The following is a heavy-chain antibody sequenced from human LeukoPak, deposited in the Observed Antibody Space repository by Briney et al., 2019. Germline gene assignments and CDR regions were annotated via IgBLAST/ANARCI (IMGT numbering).Heavy chain of an antibody. V-gene: IGHV1-69*04. D-gene: IGHD4-17*01. CDR3: AVSGDYGDYEALDY. Sequence: SVKVSCKASGGTFSSYAISWVRQAPGQGLEWMGRIIPILGIANYAQKFQGRVTITADKSTSTAYMELSSLRSEDTAVYYRAVSGDYGDYEALDYWGQGTLVTVSS. CDR2: IIPILGIA. J-gene: IGHJ4*02. CDR1: GGTFSSYA.